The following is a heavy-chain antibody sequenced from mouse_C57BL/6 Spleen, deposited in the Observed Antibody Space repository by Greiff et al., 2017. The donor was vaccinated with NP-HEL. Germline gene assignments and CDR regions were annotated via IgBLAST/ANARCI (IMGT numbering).Heavy chain of an antibody. CDR3: ARWGDYYGNSYYFDY. CDR1: GYTFTSYW. V-gene: IGHV1-69*01. Sequence: VQLQQSGAELVMPGASVKLSCKASGYTFTSYWMHWVKQRPGQGLEWIGEIDPSDSYTNYNQKFKGKSTLTVDKSSSTAYMQLSSLTSEDSAVYYCARWGDYYGNSYYFDYWGQGTTLTVSS. D-gene: IGHD1-1*01. J-gene: IGHJ2*01. CDR2: IDPSDSYT.